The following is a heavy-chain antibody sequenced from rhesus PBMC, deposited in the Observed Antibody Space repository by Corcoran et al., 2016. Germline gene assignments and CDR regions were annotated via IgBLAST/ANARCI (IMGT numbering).Heavy chain of an antibody. Sequence: QVQLQESGPGLVKPSETLPLTCAVSGASTSSNYWSWIRQAPGKGLEWLGRIYGSGGSTDYNPSLKSRVTISIDTSKNQFSLKLSSVTAADTAVYYCARNPYGSRAFDYWGQGVLVTVSS. D-gene: IGHD4-29*01. J-gene: IGHJ4*01. V-gene: IGHV4S2*01. CDR1: GASTSSNY. CDR3: ARNPYGSRAFDY. CDR2: IYGSGGST.